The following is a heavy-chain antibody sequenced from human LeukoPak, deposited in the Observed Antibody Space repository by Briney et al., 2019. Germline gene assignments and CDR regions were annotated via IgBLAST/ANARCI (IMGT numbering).Heavy chain of an antibody. V-gene: IGHV3-21*01. Sequence: GGSLRLSCAASGFTFSSYIMNWVRQAPGKGLEWVSSISSSSSYIYYADSVKGRFTIPRDNAKNSLYLQMNSLRAEDTAVYYCARDMPDIVVVPAACAFDIWGQGTMVTVSS. CDR3: ARDMPDIVVVPAACAFDI. D-gene: IGHD2-2*01. J-gene: IGHJ3*02. CDR2: ISSSSSYI. CDR1: GFTFSSYI.